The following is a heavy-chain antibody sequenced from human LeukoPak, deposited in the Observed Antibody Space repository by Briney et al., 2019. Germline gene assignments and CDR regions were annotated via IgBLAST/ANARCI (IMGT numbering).Heavy chain of an antibody. CDR1: GGSISNSSYY. V-gene: IGHV4-61*05. J-gene: IGHJ4*02. D-gene: IGHD6-19*01. Sequence: SETLSLTSAISGGSISNSSYYWGWIRQPPGKGLEWIGYIYYSGSTDYNPSLKSRVTISVDMSKNQFSLKLSSVTAADTAVYYCARGGWSLDYWGQGTLVTVSS. CDR3: ARGGWSLDY. CDR2: IYYSGST.